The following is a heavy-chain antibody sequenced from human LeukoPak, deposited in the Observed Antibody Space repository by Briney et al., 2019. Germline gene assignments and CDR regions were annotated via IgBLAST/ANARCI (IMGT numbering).Heavy chain of an antibody. CDR2: ISWNSGSI. D-gene: IGHD6-13*01. V-gene: IGHV3-9*01. CDR3: AKDMAAGTPWYFDL. Sequence: PGGSLRLSCAASGFTFDDYAMHWVRQAPGKGLEWVPGISWNSGSIGYADSVKGRFTISRDNAKNSLYLQMNSLRAEDTALYYCAKDMAAGTPWYFDLWGRGTLVTVSS. CDR1: GFTFDDYA. J-gene: IGHJ2*01.